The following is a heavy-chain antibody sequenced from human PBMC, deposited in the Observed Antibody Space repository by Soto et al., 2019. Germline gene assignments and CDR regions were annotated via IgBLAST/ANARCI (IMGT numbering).Heavy chain of an antibody. CDR3: ARGMQGSRYFDL. Sequence: EVQLVKSGGGLVEPGGSLKLSCAGSGFVFSSYWMHWVRQVPGKGLVWVSRITNDGSSTTYADSVNGRFTISRDNAKNTLYLQMNSLGAEDTAVYYCARGMQGSRYFDLWGRGTLVTVSS. CDR2: ITNDGSST. J-gene: IGHJ2*01. CDR1: GFVFSSYW. V-gene: IGHV3-74*01.